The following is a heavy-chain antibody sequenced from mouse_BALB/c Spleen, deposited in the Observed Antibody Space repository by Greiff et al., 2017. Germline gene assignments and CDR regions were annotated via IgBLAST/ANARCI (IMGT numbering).Heavy chain of an antibody. CDR1: GFTFSDYY. D-gene: IGHD2-1*01. V-gene: IGHV5-4*02. CDR3: ARAGNLGCNAIDY. J-gene: IGHJ4*01. Sequence: EVKVVESGGGLVKPGGSLKLSCAASGFTFSDYYMYWVRQTPEKRLEWVATISDGGSYTYYPDSVKGRFTISRDNAKNNLYLQMSSLKSEDTAMYYCARAGNLGCNAIDYWGQGTSVTVS. CDR2: ISDGGSYT.